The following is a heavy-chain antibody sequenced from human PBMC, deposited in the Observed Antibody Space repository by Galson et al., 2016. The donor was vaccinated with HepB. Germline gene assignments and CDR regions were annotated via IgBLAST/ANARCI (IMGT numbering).Heavy chain of an antibody. CDR1: GFSLSTSGVN. CDR3: AHRTSLAYCGGDCYSGGAFDI. J-gene: IGHJ3*02. D-gene: IGHD2-21*02. Sequence: PALVKPTQTLTLTCTFSGFSLSTSGVNVGWIRQPPGKALEWLALIYWDDDKRYSPSLKSRLTITKDTSKNQVVLTMTNMDPVDTATYYCAHRTSLAYCGGDCYSGGAFDIWGQGTMVTVSS. CDR2: IYWDDDK. V-gene: IGHV2-5*02.